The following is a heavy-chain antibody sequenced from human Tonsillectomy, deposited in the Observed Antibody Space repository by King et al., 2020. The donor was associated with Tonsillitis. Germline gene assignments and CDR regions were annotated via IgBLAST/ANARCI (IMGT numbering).Heavy chain of an antibody. J-gene: IGHJ2*01. Sequence: VQLVESGGGLVKPGGSLRLSCAASGFTFSSYSMNWVRQAPGKGLEWVSSISSSSSYIYYADSVKGRFTISRDNAKNSLYLQMNSQRAEDTAVYYFARVIATVTTFWYFDPWGRGTLVTVSS. CDR1: GFTFSSYS. D-gene: IGHD4-11*01. V-gene: IGHV3-21*01. CDR2: ISSSSSYI. CDR3: ARVIATVTTFWYFDP.